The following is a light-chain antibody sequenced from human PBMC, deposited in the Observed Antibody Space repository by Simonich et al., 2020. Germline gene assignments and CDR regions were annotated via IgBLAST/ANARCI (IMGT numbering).Light chain of an antibody. J-gene: IGLJ2*01. Sequence: QSALTQPASVSGSPGQSITISCPGTSSDVGGYNYVSWYQQHPGKAPKLMIYDVSNRPAGVSNRFSGSKAGNTASLTISGLQAEDEADYYCQSADSSGTVFGGGTKLTVL. CDR3: QSADSSGTV. CDR1: SSDVGGYNY. CDR2: DVS. V-gene: IGLV2-14*03.